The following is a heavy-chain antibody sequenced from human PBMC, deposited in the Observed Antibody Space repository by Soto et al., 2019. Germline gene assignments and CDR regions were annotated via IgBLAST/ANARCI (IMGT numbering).Heavy chain of an antibody. CDR3: ARDQLYYNDISGRPLNAFDV. D-gene: IGHD3-22*01. Sequence: PGGSLRLSCAASGFTFRNYNMNWVRQVPGKGLEWVAHISIGGRSINYADSVKGRFTISRDNAKNSLYLQMNSLRAEDTAVYYCARDQLYYNDISGRPLNAFDVWGQGTMVTVS. CDR2: ISIGGRSI. V-gene: IGHV3-48*01. J-gene: IGHJ3*01. CDR1: GFTFRNYN.